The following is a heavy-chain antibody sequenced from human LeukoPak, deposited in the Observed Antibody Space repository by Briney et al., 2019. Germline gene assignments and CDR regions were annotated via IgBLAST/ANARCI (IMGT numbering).Heavy chain of an antibody. CDR3: ARGGTTVVAPVY. CDR2: IYYSGST. J-gene: IGHJ4*02. Sequence: SETLSLTCAVYGGSFSGYYWSWIRQPPGKGLEWIGYIYYSGSTYYNPSLKSRVSISLDTSKNQLSLNLSSVTAADTAVYYCARGGTTVVAPVYWGQGTLVSVSS. CDR1: GGSFSGYY. D-gene: IGHD4-23*01. V-gene: IGHV4-30-4*08.